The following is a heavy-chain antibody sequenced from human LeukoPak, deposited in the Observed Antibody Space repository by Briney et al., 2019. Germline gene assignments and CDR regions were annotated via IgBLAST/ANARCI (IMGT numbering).Heavy chain of an antibody. CDR2: IYTSGST. D-gene: IGHD2-2*01. CDR3: ARAPYLPAATGRWFDP. V-gene: IGHV4-61*02. CDR1: GGSISSGSYY. J-gene: IGHJ5*02. Sequence: SQTLSLTCTVSGGSISSGSYYWSWIRQPAGKGLEWIGRIYTSGSTNYNPSLKSQVTISVDTSKNQFSLKLSSVTAADTAVYYCARAPYLPAATGRWFDPWGQGTLVTVSS.